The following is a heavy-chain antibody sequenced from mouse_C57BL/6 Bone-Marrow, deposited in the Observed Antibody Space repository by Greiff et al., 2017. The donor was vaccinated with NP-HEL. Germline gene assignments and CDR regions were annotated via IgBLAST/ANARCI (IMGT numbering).Heavy chain of an antibody. CDR2: ISYSGST. V-gene: IGHV3-8*01. D-gene: IGHD4-1*01. Sequence: EVQLQQSGPGLAKPSQTLSLTCSVTGYSITSDYWNWIRKFPGNKLEYMGYISYSGSTYYNPSFKHRIPITRYTSKNQYYLQLNSVTTEDTTTYNCARGLGRCAMDYWGQGTSVTVS. J-gene: IGHJ4*01. CDR1: GYSITSDY. CDR3: ARGLGRCAMDY.